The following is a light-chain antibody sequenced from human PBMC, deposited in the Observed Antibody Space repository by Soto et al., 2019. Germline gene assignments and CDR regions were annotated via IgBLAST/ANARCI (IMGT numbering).Light chain of an antibody. CDR3: SSYTNINTRACV. J-gene: IGLJ1*01. V-gene: IGLV2-14*01. CDR1: SGDIFCYTR. Sequence: QSALTQLASVSGSPGQSITISCTGTSGDIFCYTRVSWYXXHPGKAPKLIIYEVTGRPSGVSNRFSGSKSGNTASMTISGLQAEDEAEYYCSSYTNINTRACVFGTGTKV. CDR2: EVT.